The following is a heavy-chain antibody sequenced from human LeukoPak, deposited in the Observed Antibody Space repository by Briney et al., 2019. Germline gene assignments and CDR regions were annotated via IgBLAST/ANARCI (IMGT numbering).Heavy chain of an antibody. Sequence: SETLSLTCTVSGGSISGYYWSWIRQPPGKGLEWIGYIYYSGSTNYNPSLKSRVTISVDTSKNQFSLKLSSVTAADTAVYYCASAHSGSYNEAGYWGQGTLVTVSS. CDR2: IYYSGST. V-gene: IGHV4-59*01. CDR1: GGSISGYY. CDR3: ASAHSGSYNEAGY. D-gene: IGHD1-26*01. J-gene: IGHJ4*02.